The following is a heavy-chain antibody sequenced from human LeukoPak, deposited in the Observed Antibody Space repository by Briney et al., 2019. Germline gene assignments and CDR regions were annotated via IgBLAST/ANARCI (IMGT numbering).Heavy chain of an antibody. Sequence: GGSLRLSCAASGFTFSSYSMNWVRQAPGKGREWVSSISSSSSYIYYADSVKGRFTISRDNAKNSLYLQMNSLRAEDTAVYYCARGTSGYDSSGYYYPDLYYFDYWGQGTLVTVSS. D-gene: IGHD3-22*01. CDR3: ARGTSGYDSSGYYYPDLYYFDY. CDR1: GFTFSSYS. CDR2: ISSSSSYI. V-gene: IGHV3-21*01. J-gene: IGHJ4*02.